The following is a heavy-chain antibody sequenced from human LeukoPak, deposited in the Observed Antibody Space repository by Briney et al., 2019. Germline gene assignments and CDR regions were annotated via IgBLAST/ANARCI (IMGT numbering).Heavy chain of an antibody. CDR3: ARDDYGGKLDI. CDR2: ISGDGGTT. Sequence: GGSLRLSCAASGFTFDDYAMHWVRQAPGKGLEWVSLISGDGGTTYYADSVKGRFTISRDNSKNTLYLQMNSLRAEDTAVYYCARDDYGGKLDIWGQGTVVTVSS. D-gene: IGHD4-23*01. J-gene: IGHJ3*02. V-gene: IGHV3-43*02. CDR1: GFTFDDYA.